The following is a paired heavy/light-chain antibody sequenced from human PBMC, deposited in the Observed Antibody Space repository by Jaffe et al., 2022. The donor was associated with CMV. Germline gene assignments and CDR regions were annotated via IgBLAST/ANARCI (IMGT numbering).Heavy chain of an antibody. Sequence: EVQLVESGGGLVQPGGSLRLSCAAFGFTFSNYEMNWVRQAPGKGLEWVSYITDSGSTRYYADSVKGRFTISRDNAKNSLYLQMNSLRGEDTGVYYCARDLARYDSSGYHHYRLFDYWGQGTLVTVSS. J-gene: IGHJ4*02. CDR1: GFTFSNYE. D-gene: IGHD3-22*01. V-gene: IGHV3-48*03. CDR3: ARDLARYDSSGYHHYRLFDY. CDR2: ITDSGSTR.
Light chain of an antibody. CDR3: AAWDDRLNGVQ. CDR2: SNN. V-gene: IGLV1-44*01. CDR1: SSNIGSNT. J-gene: IGLJ2*01. Sequence: QSALTQPPSASGTPGQRVTISCSGSSSNIGSNTVNWYQHLPGTAPKLLMYSNNQRPSGVPDRFSGSKSGTSASLAISGLQSEDEADYYCAAWDDRLNGVQFGGGTKLTVL.